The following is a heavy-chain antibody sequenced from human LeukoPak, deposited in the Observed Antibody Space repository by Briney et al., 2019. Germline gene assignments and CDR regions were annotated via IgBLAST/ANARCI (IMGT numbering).Heavy chain of an antibody. V-gene: IGHV4-34*01. CDR1: GGSFSGYY. CDR3: ARGFYDSSGYFDY. D-gene: IGHD3-22*01. J-gene: IGHJ4*02. Sequence: SETLSLTCAVYGGSFSGYYWSWIRQPPGKGLEWTGEINHSGSTNYNPSLKSRVTISVDTSKNQFSLKLSSVTAADTAVYYCARGFYDSSGYFDYWGQGTLVTVSS. CDR2: INHSGST.